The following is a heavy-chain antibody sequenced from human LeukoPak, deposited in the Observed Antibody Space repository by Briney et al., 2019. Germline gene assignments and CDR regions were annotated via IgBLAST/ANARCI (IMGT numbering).Heavy chain of an antibody. CDR2: IKQDGSEK. V-gene: IGHV3-7*01. CDR1: GFTFSSYW. CDR3: ATVAGDCSGGRCYLLRFDY. J-gene: IGHJ4*02. D-gene: IGHD2-15*01. Sequence: GGSLRLSCAASGFTFSSYWMSWVRQAPGKGLEWVANIKQDGSEKYYVDSVKGRFTISRDNAKNSLYLQMNSLRAEDTAVYYCATVAGDCSGGRCYLLRFDYWGQGTLVTVSS.